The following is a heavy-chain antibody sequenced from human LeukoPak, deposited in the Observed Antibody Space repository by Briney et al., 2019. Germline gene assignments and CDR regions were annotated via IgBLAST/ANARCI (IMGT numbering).Heavy chain of an antibody. V-gene: IGHV3-7*01. CDR2: IKQDGSEK. CDR3: ARDQGRYSDWLPHFDY. CDR1: GFTFSSYR. D-gene: IGHD3-9*01. Sequence: GGSLRLSCAASGFTFSSYRMSWVRQAPGKGLEWVANIKQDGSEKYYVDSVKGRFTISRDNAKNSLYLQMNSLRAEDTAVYYCARDQGRYSDWLPHFDYWGQGTLVTVSS. J-gene: IGHJ4*02.